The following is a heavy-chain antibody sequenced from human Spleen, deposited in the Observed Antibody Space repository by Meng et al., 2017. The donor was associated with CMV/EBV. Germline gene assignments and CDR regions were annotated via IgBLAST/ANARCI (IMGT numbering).Heavy chain of an antibody. V-gene: IGHV3-13*03. CDR3: AKGDCSSTSCYSSDY. CDR1: GFTFSSYD. CDR2: IGTAGDT. D-gene: IGHD2-2*01. J-gene: IGHJ4*02. Sequence: GESLKISCAACGFTFSSYDMHWVRQATGKGLEWVSAIGTAGDTYYPGSVKGQFTISRENAKNSLYLQMNSLRAGDTAVYYCAKGDCSSTSCYSSDYWGQGTLVTVSS.